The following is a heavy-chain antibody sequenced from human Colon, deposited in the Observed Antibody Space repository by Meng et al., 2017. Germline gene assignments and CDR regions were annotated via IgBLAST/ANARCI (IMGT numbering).Heavy chain of an antibody. D-gene: IGHD7-27*01. CDR3: ARDHWGSLDY. CDR2: GST. Sequence: SDPSLVCPAETLSLTCAVSGASVSSNHAGWGGIRQPPGKGLEWIGYGSTHNNPSLISRVTISVDTSKNQFFLTLNSVTAADTAIYYCARDHWGSLDYWGKGTLVTVSS. J-gene: IGHJ4*02. V-gene: IGHV4-61*01. CDR1: GASVSSNHAG.